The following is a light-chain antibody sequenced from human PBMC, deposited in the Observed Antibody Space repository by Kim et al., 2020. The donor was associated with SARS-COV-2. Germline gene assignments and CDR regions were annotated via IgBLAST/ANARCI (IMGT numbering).Light chain of an antibody. J-gene: IGKJ2*01. Sequence: EIVMTQSPATLSVSPGERATLSCRAGQSVSSNLAWYQQKPGQAPRLLIYGASTRATGIPARFSGSGSGTEFTLTISSLQSEDFAVYYCQQYNNWRYTFGQGTKLEI. CDR2: GAS. CDR1: QSVSSN. CDR3: QQYNNWRYT. V-gene: IGKV3-15*01.